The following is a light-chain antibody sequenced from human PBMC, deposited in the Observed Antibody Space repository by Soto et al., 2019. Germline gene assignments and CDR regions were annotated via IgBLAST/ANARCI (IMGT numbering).Light chain of an antibody. Sequence: AIWMTQSPSSFSASTGDRVTITCRASQGISSYLAWYQQKPGKAPKLLIYAASTLQSGVPSRFSGSGSGTDFTLTISCLQSEDFATYYCQQYYSYPQYTFGQGTELEIK. CDR3: QQYYSYPQYT. J-gene: IGKJ2*01. CDR1: QGISSY. CDR2: AAS. V-gene: IGKV1-8*01.